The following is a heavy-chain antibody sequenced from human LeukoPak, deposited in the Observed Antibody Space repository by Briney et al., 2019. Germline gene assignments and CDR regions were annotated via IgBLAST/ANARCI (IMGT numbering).Heavy chain of an antibody. CDR3: AKDLGPGSMATSPGFDY. V-gene: IGHV3-9*01. CDR1: GFTFDDYA. D-gene: IGHD5-24*01. J-gene: IGHJ4*02. Sequence: GGSLRLSCAASGFTFDDYAMHWVRQAPGKGLEWVSGISWNSGSIGYADSVKGRFTISRDNAKTSLYLQMNSLKAEDTALYYCAKDLGPGSMATSPGFDYWGQGTLVTVSS. CDR2: ISWNSGSI.